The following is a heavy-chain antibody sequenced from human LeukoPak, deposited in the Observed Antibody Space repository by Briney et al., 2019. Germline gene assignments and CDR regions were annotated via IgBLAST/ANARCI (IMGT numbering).Heavy chain of an antibody. CDR1: GYTFNTHW. D-gene: IGHD4-23*01. V-gene: IGHV5-51*01. J-gene: IGHJ4*02. Sequence: GESLKISCKVSGYTFNTHWIGWVRQMPGKGLEWMGIIYPGDSDTKYSTSFQGQVTISADKSISTAYLQWSSLKASDTAMYYCARSDYHGNSFDYWGQGTLVTVSS. CDR3: ARSDYHGNSFDY. CDR2: IYPGDSDT.